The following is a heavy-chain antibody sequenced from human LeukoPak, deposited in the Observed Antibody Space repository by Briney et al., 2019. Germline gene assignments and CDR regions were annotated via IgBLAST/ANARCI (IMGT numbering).Heavy chain of an antibody. D-gene: IGHD1-26*01. CDR3: AREIMGETPLGY. Sequence: ASVKVSCKASGGTFSSYAISWVRQAPGQGLEWMGWINPNSGGTNYAQKFQGRVTMTTDTSTSTAYMELRSLRSDDTAVYYCAREIMGETPLGYWGQGTLVTVSS. CDR2: INPNSGGT. V-gene: IGHV1-18*01. J-gene: IGHJ4*02. CDR1: GGTFSSYA.